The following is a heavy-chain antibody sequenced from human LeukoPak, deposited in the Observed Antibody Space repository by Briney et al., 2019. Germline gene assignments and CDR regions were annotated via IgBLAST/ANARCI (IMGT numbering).Heavy chain of an antibody. CDR2: INYRGST. CDR3: ARGLRDGHKTFDL. V-gene: IGHV4-31*03. Sequence: SETLSLTCTVSGGSVSTASYSWTWIRQHPEKGLEWIGNINYRGSTNYNPSLKNRVNISVDTSKNQFSLKLSSMTAADTAVFYCARGLRDGHKTFDLWGQGTLVTVSS. CDR1: GGSVSTASYS. J-gene: IGHJ5*02. D-gene: IGHD5-24*01.